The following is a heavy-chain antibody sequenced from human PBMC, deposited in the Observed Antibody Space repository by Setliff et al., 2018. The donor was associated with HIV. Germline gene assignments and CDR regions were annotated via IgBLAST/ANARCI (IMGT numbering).Heavy chain of an antibody. CDR1: GYTFSTYD. CDR3: ARGVTLVRGGRGDI. D-gene: IGHD3-10*01. Sequence: GASVKVSCKASGYTFSTYDIHWVRQATGQGLEWMGSMNLNNGNTVYAQKFQGRVTMTRSTSISTAYMELSSLRSEDTAVYYCARGVTLVRGGRGDIWGQGTMVTVSS. V-gene: IGHV1-8*01. J-gene: IGHJ3*02. CDR2: MNLNNGNT.